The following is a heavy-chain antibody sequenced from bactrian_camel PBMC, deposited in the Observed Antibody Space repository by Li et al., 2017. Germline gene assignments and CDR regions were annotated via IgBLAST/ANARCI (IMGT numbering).Heavy chain of an antibody. CDR3: AADGPYAQICDVGSSLSAYVY. D-gene: IGHD4*01. J-gene: IGHJ4*01. V-gene: IGHV3S53*01. CDR1: EYRGC. Sequence: HVQLVESGGSSVQAGGSLRLSCVATEYRGCTGWLRQVPGKEREGVAVSNTGSGIAKYADSVKGRFTLSEDKDKNTMYLEMNSLRPEDTAVYYCAADGPYAQICDVGSSLSAYVYWGQGTQVSVS. CDR2: SNTGSGIA.